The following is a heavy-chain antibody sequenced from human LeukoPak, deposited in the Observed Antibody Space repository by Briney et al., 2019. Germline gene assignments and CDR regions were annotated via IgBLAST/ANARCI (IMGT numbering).Heavy chain of an antibody. J-gene: IGHJ4*02. V-gene: IGHV1-2*02. Sequence: GASVKVSCTASGYTFTGYYMHWVRQAPGQGLEWMGWINPNSGGTNYAQKFQGRVTMTRDTSISTAYMELSRLRSDDTAVYYCARGTRYSYGLFDYWGQGTLVTVSS. CDR2: INPNSGGT. CDR3: ARGTRYSYGLFDY. D-gene: IGHD5-18*01. CDR1: GYTFTGYY.